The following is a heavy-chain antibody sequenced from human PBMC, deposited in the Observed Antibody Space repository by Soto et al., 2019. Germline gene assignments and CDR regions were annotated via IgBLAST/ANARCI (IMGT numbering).Heavy chain of an antibody. Sequence: EVQLLESGGGLVQPGGSLRLSCSASGFTFSSYAMSWVRQAPGKGLEWVSAISNSGDSTYYGDSVKGRFTISRDNSKNTLYLQMNSLRVEDTAVYYWAAALDYWGQGTLVAVSS. J-gene: IGHJ4*02. CDR1: GFTFSSYA. V-gene: IGHV3-23*01. CDR2: ISNSGDST. CDR3: AAALDY.